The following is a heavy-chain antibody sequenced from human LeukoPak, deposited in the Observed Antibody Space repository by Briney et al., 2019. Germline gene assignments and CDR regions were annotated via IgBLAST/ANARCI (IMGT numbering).Heavy chain of an antibody. CDR2: ISGSGGST. Sequence: GGSPRLSCAASGFTFSSYAMSWVRQAPGKGLEWVSAISGSGGSTYYADSVKGRFTISRDNSKNTLYLQMNSLRAEDTAVYYCATATNYYDSSGYYYDKYYYYGMDVWGQGTTVTVSS. V-gene: IGHV3-23*01. CDR1: GFTFSSYA. CDR3: ATATNYYDSSGYYYDKYYYYGMDV. J-gene: IGHJ6*02. D-gene: IGHD3-22*01.